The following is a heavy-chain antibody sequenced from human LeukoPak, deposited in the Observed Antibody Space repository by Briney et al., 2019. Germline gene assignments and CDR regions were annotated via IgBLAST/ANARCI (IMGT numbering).Heavy chain of an antibody. CDR2: VYSSGTI. CDR1: GGAIDNYY. CDR3: ARHGTAAGPFQL. J-gene: IGHJ1*01. Sequence: SETLSLTCTVSGGAIDNYYWSWIRQPPGKGLEWIAYVYSSGTINYNPSLESRVTISVDTSKNQFSLRLTSVAAADTAVYYCARHGTAAGPFQLWGQGTLVTVSS. V-gene: IGHV4-59*08. D-gene: IGHD2-21*02.